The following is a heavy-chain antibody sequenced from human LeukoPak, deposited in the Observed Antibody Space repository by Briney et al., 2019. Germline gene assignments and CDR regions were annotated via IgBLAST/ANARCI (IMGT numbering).Heavy chain of an antibody. Sequence: GGSLRLSCAASGFILSPYSMHWVRQAPGKGLEWVAVISFDGTIKYYGDSVNGRFTISRDNAKNTLYLQMNSLRGEDTAVYYCATYYDKSGYYGRHDYWGQGTLVSVSS. D-gene: IGHD3-22*01. CDR1: GFILSPYS. V-gene: IGHV3-30-3*01. CDR3: ATYYDKSGYYGRHDY. CDR2: ISFDGTIK. J-gene: IGHJ4*02.